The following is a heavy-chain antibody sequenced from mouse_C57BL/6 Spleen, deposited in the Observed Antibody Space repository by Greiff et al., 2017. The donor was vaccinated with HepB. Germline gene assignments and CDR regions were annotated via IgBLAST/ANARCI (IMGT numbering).Heavy chain of an antibody. J-gene: IGHJ3*01. CDR2: ISDGGSYT. V-gene: IGHV5-4*01. D-gene: IGHD1-1*01. CDR1: GFTFSSYA. Sequence: EVQGVESGGGLVKPGGSLKLSCAASGFTFSSYAMSWVRQTPEKRLEWVATISDGGSYTYYPDNVKGRFTISRDNAKNNLYLQMSHLKSEETAMYYGAREGGYYYGSRGPFAYWGQGTLVTVSA. CDR3: AREGGYYYGSRGPFAY.